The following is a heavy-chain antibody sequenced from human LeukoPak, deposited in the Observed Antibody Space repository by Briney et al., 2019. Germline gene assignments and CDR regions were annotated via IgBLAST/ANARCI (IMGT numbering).Heavy chain of an antibody. Sequence: GGSLRLSCAASGFTFSSYSMNWVRQAPGKGLEWVSSISSSSSYIYYADSVKGRFTISRDNAKNSLYLQMNGLRAEDTAVYYCARNMAARAEGKAFDIWGQGTMVTVSS. D-gene: IGHD6-6*01. J-gene: IGHJ3*02. CDR2: ISSSSSYI. V-gene: IGHV3-21*01. CDR1: GFTFSSYS. CDR3: ARNMAARAEGKAFDI.